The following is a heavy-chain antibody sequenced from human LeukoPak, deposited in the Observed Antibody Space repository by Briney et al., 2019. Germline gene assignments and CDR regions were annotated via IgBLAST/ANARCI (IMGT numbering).Heavy chain of an antibody. D-gene: IGHD6-19*01. CDR1: GFTFDDYA. CDR2: ISWDGGST. CDR3: ARVVYSSGWLPADY. J-gene: IGHJ4*02. Sequence: PGGSLRLSCAASGFTFDDYAMHWVRQAPGKGLEWVSLISWDGGSTYYADSVKGRFTISRDNSKNSLYLQMNSLRAEDTAVYYCARVVYSSGWLPADYWGQGTLVTVSS. V-gene: IGHV3-43D*03.